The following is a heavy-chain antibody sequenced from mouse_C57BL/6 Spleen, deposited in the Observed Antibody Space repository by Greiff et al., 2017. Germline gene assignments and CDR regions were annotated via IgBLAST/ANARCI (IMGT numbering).Heavy chain of an antibody. Sequence: EVKLVESGGGLVKPGGSLKLSCAASGFTFSDYGMHWVRQAPEKGLEWVAYISSGSSTIYYADTVKGRFTISSDNAKNTLFLQMTSLRSEDTAMYYCARRALGGSSYGYFDYWGQGTTLTVSS. D-gene: IGHD1-1*01. CDR1: GFTFSDYG. V-gene: IGHV5-17*01. J-gene: IGHJ2*01. CDR2: ISSGSSTI. CDR3: ARRALGGSSYGYFDY.